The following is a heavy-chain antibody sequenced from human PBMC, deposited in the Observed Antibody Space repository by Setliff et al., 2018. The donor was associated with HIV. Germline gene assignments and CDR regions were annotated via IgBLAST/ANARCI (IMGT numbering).Heavy chain of an antibody. J-gene: IGHJ6*02. CDR1: GDSIRTGAYY. CDR2: VYYDGRT. CDR3: ARAMRGVVVTNMYYYYGMDV. Sequence: SETLSLTCTGSGDSIRTGAYYWGWIRQPPGKGLAWIGSVYYDGRTFYNPSLKSRVTISVDTSKNQFSLKLSSVTAADTAVYYCARAMRGVVVTNMYYYYGMDVWGQGTTVTVSS. V-gene: IGHV4-39*07. D-gene: IGHD2-21*02.